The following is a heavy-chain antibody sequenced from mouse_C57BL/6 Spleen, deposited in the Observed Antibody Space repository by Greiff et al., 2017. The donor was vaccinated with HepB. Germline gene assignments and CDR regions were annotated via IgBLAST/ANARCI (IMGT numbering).Heavy chain of an antibody. CDR2: IDPEDGET. V-gene: IGHV14-2*01. D-gene: IGHD1-1*01. Sequence: EVQGVESGAELVKPGASVKLSCTASGFNIKDYYMHWVKQRTEQGLEWIGRIDPEDGETKYAPKFQGKATITADTSSNTAYLQLSSLTSEDTAVYYCARGTTVVYWYFDVWGTGTTVTVSS. CDR3: ARGTTVVYWYFDV. J-gene: IGHJ1*03. CDR1: GFNIKDYY.